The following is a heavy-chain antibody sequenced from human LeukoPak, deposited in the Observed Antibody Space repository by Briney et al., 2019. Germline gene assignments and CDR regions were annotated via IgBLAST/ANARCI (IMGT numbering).Heavy chain of an antibody. CDR1: GYTFTGYY. V-gene: IGHV1-46*01. D-gene: IGHD4-17*01. J-gene: IGHJ5*02. CDR3: ARGPLSVYGDYGWFDP. Sequence: GASVKVSCKASGYTFTGYYMHWVRQAPGQGLEWMGIINPSGGSTSYAQKFQGRVTMTRDMSTSTVYMELSSLRSEDTAVYYCARGPLSVYGDYGWFDPWGQGTLVTVSS. CDR2: INPSGGST.